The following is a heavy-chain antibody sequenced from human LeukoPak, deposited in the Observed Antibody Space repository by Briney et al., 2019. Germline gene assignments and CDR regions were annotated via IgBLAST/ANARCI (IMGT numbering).Heavy chain of an antibody. J-gene: IGHJ5*02. D-gene: IGHD6-6*01. CDR1: GYTHTELS. Sequence: ASVKVSCKVSGYTHTELSMHWVRQAPGKGLEGMGGFDPEDGETIYAQKFQGRVTMTEETSTVTAYMELSRMRSEDTAVYYCATDGLAARHGNSPENWFDPWVQGTLVTVS. V-gene: IGHV1-24*01. CDR3: ATDGLAARHGNSPENWFDP. CDR2: FDPEDGET.